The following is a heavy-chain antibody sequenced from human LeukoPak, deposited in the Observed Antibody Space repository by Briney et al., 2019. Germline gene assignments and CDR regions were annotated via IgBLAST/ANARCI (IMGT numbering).Heavy chain of an antibody. Sequence: PSETLSLTCTVSGGSISSYYWSWIRQPPGKGLEWIGYIYYSGSTNYNPSLKSRVSMSVDTSKNQFSLRLSSVTAADTAVYCCARTTVTTWRYYFNYWGQGTLVTVSS. CDR1: GGSISSYY. CDR3: ARTTVTTWRYYFNY. CDR2: IYYSGST. V-gene: IGHV4-59*01. D-gene: IGHD4-17*01. J-gene: IGHJ4*02.